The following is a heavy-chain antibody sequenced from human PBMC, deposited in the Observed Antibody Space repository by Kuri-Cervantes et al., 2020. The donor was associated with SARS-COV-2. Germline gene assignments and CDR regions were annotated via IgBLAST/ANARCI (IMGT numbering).Heavy chain of an antibody. D-gene: IGHD3-22*01. CDR2: ISSDGGET. CDR3: ARSTPFRRLVVISQGGAFDI. V-gene: IGHV3-64*04. CDR1: GFIFSSYV. J-gene: IGHJ3*02. Sequence: GGSLRLSCSASGFIFSSYVIHWVRQAPGKGLEYVSGISSDGGETYYADSMKGRLIISRDNSKNTMFLQMSSLRPEDTAVYYCARSTPFRRLVVISQGGAFDIWGQGTMVTVSS.